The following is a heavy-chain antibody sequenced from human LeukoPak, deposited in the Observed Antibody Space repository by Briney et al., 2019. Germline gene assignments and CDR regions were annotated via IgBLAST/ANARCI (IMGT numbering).Heavy chain of an antibody. CDR3: ARGVGTWSGWYFDY. CDR1: GGSISSGGYS. J-gene: IGHJ4*02. CDR2: IYHSGST. D-gene: IGHD6-25*01. V-gene: IGHV4-30-2*01. Sequence: SETPSLTCAVSGGSISSGGYSWSWVRQPPGKGLEWIGYIYHSGSTYYNPSLKSRVTISVDRSKNQFSLKLSSVTAADTAVYYCARGVGTWSGWYFDYWGQGTLVTVSS.